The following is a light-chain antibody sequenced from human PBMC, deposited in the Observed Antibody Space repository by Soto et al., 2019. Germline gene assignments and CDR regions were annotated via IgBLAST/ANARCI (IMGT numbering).Light chain of an antibody. J-gene: IGLJ2*01. CDR3: SSYVGSNFHVL. CDR2: DGD. V-gene: IGLV2-8*01. Sequence: SALTQPPSAAGSPGQAVTISCTGTTSDVGGYNYVSWYQQHPGKAPKLLVYDGDKRPSGVPDRFSGSKSGNTASLSVSGLQAEDEADYYCSSYVGSNFHVLFGGGTKLTVL. CDR1: TSDVGGYNY.